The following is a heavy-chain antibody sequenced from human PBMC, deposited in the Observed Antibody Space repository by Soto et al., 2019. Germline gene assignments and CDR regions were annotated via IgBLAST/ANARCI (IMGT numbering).Heavy chain of an antibody. V-gene: IGHV3-30*18. J-gene: IGHJ4*02. CDR2: ISHDGSNK. CDR3: AKCQEYYYDSSGPFDY. CDR1: GFTFSSYG. Sequence: GGSLRLSCAASGFTFSSYGMHWVRQAPGKGLEWVAVISHDGSNKYYADSVKGRFTISRDNSKNTLYLQMNSLRAEDTAVYYCAKCQEYYYDSSGPFDYWGQGTLVTVSS. D-gene: IGHD3-22*01.